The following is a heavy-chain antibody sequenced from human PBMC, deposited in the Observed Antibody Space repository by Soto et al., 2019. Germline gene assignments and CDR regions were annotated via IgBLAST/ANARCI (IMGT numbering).Heavy chain of an antibody. D-gene: IGHD3-3*01. J-gene: IGHJ5*02. V-gene: IGHV3-7*01. CDR2: INPDGGGK. CDR1: GLTFSSSC. Sequence: ELQLVESGGGLVQPGGSLRLSCAASGLTFSSSCMNWVRQSPERGLEWVANINPDGGGKSYVDSVKGRFTISRDNAMNSLYLQMNCRRVKDAAVYYSASWNGDTNTWGQGTLVTVSS. CDR3: ASWNGDTNT.